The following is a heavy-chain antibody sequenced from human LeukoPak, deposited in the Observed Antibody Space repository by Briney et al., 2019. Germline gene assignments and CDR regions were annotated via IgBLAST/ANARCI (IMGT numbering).Heavy chain of an antibody. Sequence: SETLSLTCTVSGGSISSYYWSWIRQPPGKGLGWIGYIYYSGSTNYNPSLKSRVTISVDTSKNQFSLKLSSVTAADTAVYYCARHMQWLAYFDYWGQGTLVTVSS. CDR3: ARHMQWLAYFDY. CDR2: IYYSGST. J-gene: IGHJ4*02. CDR1: GGSISSYY. V-gene: IGHV4-59*08. D-gene: IGHD6-19*01.